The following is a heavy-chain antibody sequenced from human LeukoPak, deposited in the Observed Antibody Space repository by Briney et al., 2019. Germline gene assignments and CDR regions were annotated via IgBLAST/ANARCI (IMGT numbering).Heavy chain of an antibody. J-gene: IGHJ4*02. CDR3: ARYCSGGSCWNFDY. CDR1: GFTFSSYS. CDR2: ISSSSSTI. D-gene: IGHD2-15*01. V-gene: IGHV3-48*04. Sequence: PGGSLRLSCAASGFTFSSYSMNWVRQAPGKGLEWVSYISSSSSTIYYADSVKGRFTISRDNAKNSLYLQMNSLRAEDTAVYYCARYCSGGSCWNFDYWGQGTLVTVSS.